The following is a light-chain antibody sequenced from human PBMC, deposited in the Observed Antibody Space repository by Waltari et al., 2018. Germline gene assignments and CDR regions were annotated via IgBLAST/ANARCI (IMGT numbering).Light chain of an antibody. CDR3: QQYGSSPLT. V-gene: IGKV3-20*01. CDR1: QSVSRSY. J-gene: IGKJ4*01. Sequence: EIVLTQSPGTLSLSPGARASLSCRASQSVSRSYLAWYQQKPGKPPRLLIYGAFSRGTGIPDRFSGSGSGTDFTLTISRLEPEDFAVYYCQQYGSSPLTFGGGTKVEIK. CDR2: GAF.